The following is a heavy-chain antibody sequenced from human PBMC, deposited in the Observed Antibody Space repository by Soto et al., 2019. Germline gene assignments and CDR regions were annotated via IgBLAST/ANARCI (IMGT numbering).Heavy chain of an antibody. V-gene: IGHV3-74*03. Sequence: GSVRRSCVASGVSCIRSWIHCVGQAPFKGVVWVSHINSDGSRTTYADSVKGRFTISRDNAKNTLYLQVNSLRAEDTAVYYCARDMTYRMDVWGQGTTVTVSS. J-gene: IGHJ6*02. CDR2: INSDGSRT. D-gene: IGHD2-21*02. CDR3: ARDMTYRMDV. CDR1: GVSCIRSW.